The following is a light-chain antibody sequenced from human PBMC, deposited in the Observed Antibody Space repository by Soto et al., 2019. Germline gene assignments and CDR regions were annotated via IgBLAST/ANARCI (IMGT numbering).Light chain of an antibody. CDR1: SSNIGSNT. CDR3: AAWDDSLNAYV. V-gene: IGLV1-44*01. Sequence: QSVLTQPPSASGTPGQRVTISCSGSSSNIGSNTVNWYLQLPGTAPKLLICSNNQRPSGVPDRFSVSKSGTSASLAISGLQPEDEADYYCAAWDDSLNAYVFGTGTKVTVL. J-gene: IGLJ1*01. CDR2: SNN.